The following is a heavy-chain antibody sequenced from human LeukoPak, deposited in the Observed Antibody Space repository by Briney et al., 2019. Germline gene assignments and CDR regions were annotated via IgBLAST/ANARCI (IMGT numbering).Heavy chain of an antibody. D-gene: IGHD3-10*01. V-gene: IGHV1-2*02. CDR2: INPNSGGT. CDR3: ARDKNYYGSGSYYKKGYFDY. CDR1: GYTFTGYY. J-gene: IGHJ4*02. Sequence: GASVKVSCKASGYTFTGYYMHRVRQAPGQGLEWMGWINPNSGGTNYAQKFQGRVTMTRDTSISTAYMELSRLGSDDTAVYYCARDKNYYGSGSYYKKGYFDYWGQGTLVTVSS.